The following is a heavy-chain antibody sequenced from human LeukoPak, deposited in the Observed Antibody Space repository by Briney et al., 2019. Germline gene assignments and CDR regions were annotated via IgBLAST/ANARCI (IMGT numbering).Heavy chain of an antibody. D-gene: IGHD5-18*01. CDR2: ISSSSSYI. CDR1: GFTFSSYS. Sequence: GGSLRLSCAASGFTFSSYSMNWVRQAPGKGLEWVSSISSSSSYIYYADSVNGRFTISRDNAKNSLYLQMNSLRAEDTAVYYCAGDNVDTAMGYYLDYWGQGTLVTVSS. V-gene: IGHV3-21*01. J-gene: IGHJ4*02. CDR3: AGDNVDTAMGYYLDY.